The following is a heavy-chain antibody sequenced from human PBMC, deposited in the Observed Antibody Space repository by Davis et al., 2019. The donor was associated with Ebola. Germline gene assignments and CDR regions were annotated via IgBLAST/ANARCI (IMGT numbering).Heavy chain of an antibody. CDR3: ARGGFLEWLLS. Sequence: GGSLRLSCAASGFTFSSYAMSWVRQAPGKGLEWVSAISGSGGSTYYADSVKGRFTISRDNAKNSLYLQMNSLRAEDTAVYYCARGGFLEWLLSWGQGTLVTVSS. CDR2: ISGSGGST. D-gene: IGHD3-3*01. CDR1: GFTFSSYA. V-gene: IGHV3-23*01. J-gene: IGHJ4*02.